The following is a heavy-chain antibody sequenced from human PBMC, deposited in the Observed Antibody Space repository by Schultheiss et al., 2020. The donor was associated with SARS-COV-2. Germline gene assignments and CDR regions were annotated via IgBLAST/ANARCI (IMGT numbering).Heavy chain of an antibody. CDR1: GFTFSSYA. Sequence: GGSLRLSCAASGFTFSSYAMHWVRQAPGKGLEWVAVISYDGSNKYYADSVKGRFTISRGNSKNTLYLQMNSLRAEDTDVYYCARGWGYGSGSYYTEFVLYGMDVWGQGTTVTVSS. J-gene: IGHJ6*02. CDR2: ISYDGSNK. CDR3: ARGWGYGSGSYYTEFVLYGMDV. V-gene: IGHV3-30*04. D-gene: IGHD3-10*01.